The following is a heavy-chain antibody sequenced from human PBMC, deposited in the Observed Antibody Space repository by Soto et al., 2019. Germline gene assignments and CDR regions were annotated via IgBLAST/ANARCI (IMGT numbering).Heavy chain of an antibody. Sequence: EVQLLESGGGLVPPGGSLRLSCAASGFTFTSYAMSWVRQAPGKGLEWVSLISGSGGSTYYADSVKGRFTISRDASKNAVYLQMDILRAEDTAVYYCAKQRGYSSGWYGAFDIWGQGTMVTVSS. CDR3: AKQRGYSSGWYGAFDI. V-gene: IGHV3-23*01. J-gene: IGHJ3*02. D-gene: IGHD6-19*01. CDR2: ISGSGGST. CDR1: GFTFTSYA.